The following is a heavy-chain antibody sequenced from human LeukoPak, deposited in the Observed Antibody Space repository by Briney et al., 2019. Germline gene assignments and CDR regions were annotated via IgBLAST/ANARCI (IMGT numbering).Heavy chain of an antibody. CDR1: GGSISSYY. V-gene: IGHV4-59*01. CDR3: ARGGRYIRRRLDV. D-gene: IGHD3-16*01. Sequence: SETLTLTCTVSGGSISSYYWSWIRQPPGKGLEWIGYIYYSGGTNYNPSLKSRVTISVDTSKNQFSLKLSSVTAADTAVYYCARGGRYIRRRLDVWGQGTTVTVSS. J-gene: IGHJ6*02. CDR2: IYYSGGT.